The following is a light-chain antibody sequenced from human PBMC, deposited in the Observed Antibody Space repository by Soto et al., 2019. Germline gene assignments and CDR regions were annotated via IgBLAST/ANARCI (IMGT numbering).Light chain of an antibody. J-gene: IGKJ3*01. CDR3: ILALQTRFT. V-gene: IGKV2-28*01. CDR2: LGS. CDR1: QSLLHSNGYNY. Sequence: DIVMTQSPLSLPVTPGEPASISCRSSQSLLHSNGYNYLDWYLQKTGQSPQLLIYLGSNRSSVVHVRFSGSGSGTYFTLKISRVEAEYVRVYYCILALQTRFTSGPGTKVDI.